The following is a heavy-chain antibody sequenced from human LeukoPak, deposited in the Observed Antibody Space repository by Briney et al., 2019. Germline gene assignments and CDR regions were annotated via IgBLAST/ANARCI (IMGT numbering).Heavy chain of an antibody. Sequence: SETLSLTCAVSGGSISSSNWWSWVRQPPGKGLEWIGEIYHSGSTNYNPSLKSRVTMSVDTSKNQFSLKLSSVTALDTAVYYCARTGITMVRGVLIPDAFDIWGQGTMVTVSS. CDR3: ARTGITMVRGVLIPDAFDI. CDR1: GGSISSSNW. CDR2: IYHSGST. D-gene: IGHD3-10*01. J-gene: IGHJ3*02. V-gene: IGHV4-4*02.